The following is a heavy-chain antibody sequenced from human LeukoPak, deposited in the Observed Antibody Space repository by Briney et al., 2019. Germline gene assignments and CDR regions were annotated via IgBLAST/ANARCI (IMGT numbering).Heavy chain of an antibody. J-gene: IGHJ4*02. V-gene: IGHV4-59*08. CDR2: IYYSGIT. CDR3: ARRVATKPKYGFDS. CDR1: GGSISTYY. D-gene: IGHD5-24*01. Sequence: PSETLSLTCTVSGGSISTYYWTWIRQSPGKGLEWIGFIYYSGITKYNPSLESRVTISLDAPKNQFSLRLSSVTAADTAVYYCARRVATKPKYGFDSWGQGTLVTVSS.